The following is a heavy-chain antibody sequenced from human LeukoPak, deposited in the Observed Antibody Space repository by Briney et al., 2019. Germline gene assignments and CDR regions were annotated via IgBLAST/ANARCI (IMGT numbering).Heavy chain of an antibody. D-gene: IGHD6-13*01. CDR2: IRAYKGNT. Sequence: ASVKVSCKASGYTLTSYGISWVRQAPGQGLVWMGWIRAYKGNTNYAQKLQGRVTMTTEPSTSTAYMELRSLRSDDTAVYYCASNTAAGSYYYYYYMDVWGKGTTVTVSS. J-gene: IGHJ6*03. V-gene: IGHV1-18*01. CDR3: ASNTAAGSYYYYYYMDV. CDR1: GYTLTSYG.